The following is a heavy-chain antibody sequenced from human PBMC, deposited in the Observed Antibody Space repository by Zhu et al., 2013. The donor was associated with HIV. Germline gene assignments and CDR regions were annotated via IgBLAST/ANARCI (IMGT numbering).Heavy chain of an antibody. V-gene: IGHV1-2*02. CDR3: VRNRGWELGDY. CDR2: INPNSGGT. Sequence: QVQLVQSGDEMKMPGASVKVSCKASGYTFTGYYLHWVRQAPGRGFEWVGWINPNSGGTKSAQKFQGRLTMARDTSISTVYMELRRLRSDDTAVYYCVRNRGWELGDYWGQGNPDHRLL. J-gene: IGHJ4*02. D-gene: IGHD7-27*01. CDR1: GYTFTGYY.